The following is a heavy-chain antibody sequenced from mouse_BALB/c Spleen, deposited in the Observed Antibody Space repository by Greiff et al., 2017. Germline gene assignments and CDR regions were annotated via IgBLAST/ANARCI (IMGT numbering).Heavy chain of an antibody. CDR3: ARWDHGSSYYFDY. CDR2: INPSTGYT. J-gene: IGHJ2*01. D-gene: IGHD1-1*01. V-gene: IGHV1-7*01. Sequence: QVQLKQSGAELAKPGASVKMSCKASGYTFTSYWMHWVKQRPGQGLEWIGYINPSTGYTEYNQKFKDKATLTADKSSSKAYMQRSSLTSEDSAVYDSARWDHGSSYYFDYWGQGTTLTVSS. CDR1: GYTFTSYW.